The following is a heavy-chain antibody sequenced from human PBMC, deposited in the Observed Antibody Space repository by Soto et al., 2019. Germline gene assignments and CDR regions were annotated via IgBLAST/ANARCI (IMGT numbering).Heavy chain of an antibody. CDR1: GFTFSSYA. CDR2: ISYDGSNK. J-gene: IGHJ6*02. D-gene: IGHD2-21*01. Sequence: QVQLVESGGGVVQPGRSLRLSCAASGFTFSSYAMHWVRQAPGKGLEWVAVISYDGSNKYYADSVKGRFTISRDNSKNTRYLQMNSLRAGDTVVYYWGRDGPPGGGGGESPYYGMDVWGQGTTVTVSS. CDR3: GRDGPPGGGGGESPYYGMDV. V-gene: IGHV3-30-3*01.